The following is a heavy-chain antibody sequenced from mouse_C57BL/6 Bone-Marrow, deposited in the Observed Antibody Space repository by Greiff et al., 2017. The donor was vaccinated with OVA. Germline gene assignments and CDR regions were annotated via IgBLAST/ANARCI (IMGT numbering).Heavy chain of an antibody. CDR3: ARRDGYYPYAMDY. Sequence: VQLQQSGAELARPGASVKLSCKASGYTFTSYGISWVKQRTGQGLEWIGEIYPRSGNTYYNEKFKGKATLTADKSSSTAYMELRSLTSEDSAVYFCARRDGYYPYAMDYWGQGTSVTVSS. J-gene: IGHJ4*01. V-gene: IGHV1-81*01. CDR1: GYTFTSYG. CDR2: IYPRSGNT. D-gene: IGHD2-3*01.